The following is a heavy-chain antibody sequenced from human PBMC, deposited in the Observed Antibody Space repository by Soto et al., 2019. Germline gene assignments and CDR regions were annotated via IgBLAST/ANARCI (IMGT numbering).Heavy chain of an antibody. J-gene: IGHJ4*02. CDR1: GFTFSSYA. CDR3: AYFWSGYYPHYFDY. V-gene: IGHV3-23*01. Sequence: EVQLLESVGGLVQPGGSLRLSCAASGFTFSSYAMSWVRQAPGKGLEWVSAISGSGGSTYYADSVKGRFTIARDKPKKTLYLQMNSLRAEDTAVYYCAYFWSGYYPHYFDYWGQGTLVTVSS. D-gene: IGHD3-3*01. CDR2: ISGSGGST.